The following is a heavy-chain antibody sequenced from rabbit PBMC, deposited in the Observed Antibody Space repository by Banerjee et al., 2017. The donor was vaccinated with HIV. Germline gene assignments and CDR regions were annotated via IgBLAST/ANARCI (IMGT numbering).Heavy chain of an antibody. CDR3: ARDMATMAYFVF. CDR2: IYTGSSGST. V-gene: IGHV1S45*01. J-gene: IGHJ3*01. D-gene: IGHD3-1*01. CDR1: GFSFSSSYW. Sequence: QQQLEESGGDLVKPEGSLTLTCTASGFSFSSSYWICWVRQAPGKGLELIACIYTGSSGSTAYASWAKGRFTISKTSSTTVTLQMTSLTAADTATYFCARDMATMAYFVFWGPGTLVTVS.